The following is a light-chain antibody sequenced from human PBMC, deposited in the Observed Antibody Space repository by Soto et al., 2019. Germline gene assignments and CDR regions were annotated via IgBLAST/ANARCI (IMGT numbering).Light chain of an antibody. V-gene: IGLV1-40*01. Sequence: QAVVTQPPSVSGAPGQRVTISCTGSSSNIGAGYDVHWYQQLPGTAPKLLIYGNNNRPSGVPDRFSGSKSGTSASLSITGLQAEDEADYYCQSYDSRLSGWVFGGGTTLPVL. CDR3: QSYDSRLSGWV. CDR1: SSNIGAGYD. J-gene: IGLJ3*02. CDR2: GNN.